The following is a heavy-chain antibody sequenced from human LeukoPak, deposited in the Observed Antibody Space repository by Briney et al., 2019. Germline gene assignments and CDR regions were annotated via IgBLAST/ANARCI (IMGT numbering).Heavy chain of an antibody. J-gene: IGHJ4*02. D-gene: IGHD6-13*01. CDR3: ARPMGYSRSWLFDY. CDR1: GYTFTSYG. V-gene: IGHV1-18*01. CDR2: ISAYNGDT. Sequence: GASVKVSCKASGYTFTSYGISWVRQAPGQGLERMGWISAYNGDTNYAQKLQGRVTMTTDTSTSTAYLELRSLRSDDTAVYYCARPMGYSRSWLFDYWGQGTLVTVSS.